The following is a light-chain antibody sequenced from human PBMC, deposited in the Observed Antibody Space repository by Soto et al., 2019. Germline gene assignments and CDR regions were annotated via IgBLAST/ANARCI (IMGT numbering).Light chain of an antibody. CDR1: SSDVGGYNY. Sequence: QSALTQPRSVSGSPGQSVTISCTGTSSDVGGYNYVSWYQQHPGKAPKLMIYDVSKRPSGVPDRFSGSKSGNTASLTISGLQAEDEADYYCCSYAGSLPVVFGGGTQLTVL. J-gene: IGLJ2*01. CDR3: CSYAGSLPVV. CDR2: DVS. V-gene: IGLV2-11*01.